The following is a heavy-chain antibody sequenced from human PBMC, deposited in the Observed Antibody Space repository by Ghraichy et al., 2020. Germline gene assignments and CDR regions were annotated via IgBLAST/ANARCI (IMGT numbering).Heavy chain of an antibody. CDR1: GFTFSSYS. V-gene: IGHV3-21*01. CDR2: ISSSSSYI. D-gene: IGHD2-2*01. J-gene: IGHJ6*02. Sequence: GGSLRLSCAASGFTFSSYSMNWVRQAPGKGLEWVSSISSSSSYIYCADSVKGRFTISRDNAKNSLYLQMNSLRAEDTAVYYCARDEGYCSSTSCYHYYYGMDVWGQGTTVTVSS. CDR3: ARDEGYCSSTSCYHYYYGMDV.